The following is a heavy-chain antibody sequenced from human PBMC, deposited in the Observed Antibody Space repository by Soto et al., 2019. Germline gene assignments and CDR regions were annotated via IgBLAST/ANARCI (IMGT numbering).Heavy chain of an antibody. V-gene: IGHV4-39*01. CDR1: GGSSRSSSYS. Sequence: PSETLSLPCTVSGGSSRSSSYSWGWIRHPQRMGLELIGSLYYSGSTYSTPSLKRRLTISVDTSKNQFSLKLSSLTAVDTAVYYCQGDSSGYSYYGMDAWGQRTTV. CDR2: LYYSGST. D-gene: IGHD3-22*01. J-gene: IGHJ6*02. CDR3: QGDSSGYSYYGMDA.